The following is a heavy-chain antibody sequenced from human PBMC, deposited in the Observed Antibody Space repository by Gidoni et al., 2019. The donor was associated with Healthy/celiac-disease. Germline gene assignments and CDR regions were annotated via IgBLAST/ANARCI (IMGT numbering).Heavy chain of an antibody. J-gene: IGHJ4*02. CDR2: IYSSGST. V-gene: IGHV4-39*01. D-gene: IGHD2-15*01. CDR3: ARHYGRIGYCSGGSCSSFDY. Sequence: QLQLQESGPGLVKPSETLSLTCTVSGASISSSSYYWGWIRQPPGKGLEWIGSIYSSGSTCYNPSLMSRVTISVDTSKNQFSLKLSSVTAADTAVYYCARHYGRIGYCSGGSCSSFDYWGQGTLVTVSS. CDR1: GASISSSSYY.